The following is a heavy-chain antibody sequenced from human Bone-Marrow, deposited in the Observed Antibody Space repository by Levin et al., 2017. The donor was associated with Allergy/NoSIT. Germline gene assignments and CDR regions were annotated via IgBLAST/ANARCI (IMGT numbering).Heavy chain of an antibody. Sequence: TSETLSLTCTVSGGSISRGDHYWSWVRQPPGKGLEWIGYIFYTGDTFYNPSLKGRATISVDTSKNQFSLRLTSVTAADTAVFYCARAPPTYGDSSWDYYYYMDVWGKGTTVTVSS. CDR2: IFYTGDT. D-gene: IGHD4-17*01. CDR1: GGSISRGDHY. J-gene: IGHJ6*03. CDR3: ARAPPTYGDSSWDYYYYMDV. V-gene: IGHV4-30-4*01.